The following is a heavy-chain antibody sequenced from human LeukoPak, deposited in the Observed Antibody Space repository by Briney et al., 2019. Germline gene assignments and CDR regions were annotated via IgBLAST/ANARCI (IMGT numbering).Heavy chain of an antibody. Sequence: PSETLSLTCTVSGGSISTYYWNWIRHPPGRGLEWLGYIEYSGSTNYNPSLKSRLTMSVDSSKNHFSLRLRSVTAADTAVYYCARTSGYWPADFDFWGQGALVIVSS. CDR3: ARTSGYWPADFDF. J-gene: IGHJ4*02. D-gene: IGHD5-12*01. CDR2: IEYSGST. V-gene: IGHV4-59*01. CDR1: GGSISTYY.